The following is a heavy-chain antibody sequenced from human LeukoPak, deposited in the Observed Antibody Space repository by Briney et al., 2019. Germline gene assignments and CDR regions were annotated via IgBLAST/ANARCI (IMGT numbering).Heavy chain of an antibody. J-gene: IGHJ1*01. CDR1: GGSISSGGNY. D-gene: IGHD1-26*01. V-gene: IGHV4-31*11. CDR2: IYNSGST. CDR3: ARVVGTHFQH. Sequence: APTRSLTCAVAGGSISSGGNYWTWIRQYAGKGLEWIGYIYNSGSTDYNPSLRSPVTISVDTSKNQLSLKLRSVTATDTAVYYCARVVGTHFQHWGQGTLVTVSS.